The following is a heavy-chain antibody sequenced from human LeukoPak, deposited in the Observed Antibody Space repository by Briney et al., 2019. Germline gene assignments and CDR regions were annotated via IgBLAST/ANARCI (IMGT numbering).Heavy chain of an antibody. J-gene: IGHJ4*01. CDR1: GYSFTDYY. CDR2: INPKSGGA. D-gene: IGHD2-2*01. V-gene: IGHV1-2*06. CDR3: ARSTSTYYYFDY. Sequence: ASVRVSCKASGYSFTDYYIHWVRQAPGQGLEWMGRINPKSGGATYAQVIRGRVSMTTDTFISTAYMELNRLSSDDTAVYFCARSTSTYYYFDYWGHGSLVAVSS.